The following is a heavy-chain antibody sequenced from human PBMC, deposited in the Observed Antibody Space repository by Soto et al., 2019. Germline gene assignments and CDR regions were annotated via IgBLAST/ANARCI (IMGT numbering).Heavy chain of an antibody. Sequence: EVQLVESGGGLVQPGGSLRLSCAASGFTLRGRSMHWVRRAPGKGLVWVSGIDNAGTDSTYADSVKGRFTSSRDNAKNMLYLQMNSLRVEDTAVYYCARGWFGPDVWGKGTTVTVSS. CDR1: GFTLRGRS. D-gene: IGHD3-10*01. J-gene: IGHJ6*04. V-gene: IGHV3-74*01. CDR2: IDNAGTDS. CDR3: ARGWFGPDV.